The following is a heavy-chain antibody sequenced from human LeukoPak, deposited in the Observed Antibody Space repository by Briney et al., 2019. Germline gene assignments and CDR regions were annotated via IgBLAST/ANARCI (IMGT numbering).Heavy chain of an antibody. CDR3: AREGYCSSTSCYYYMDV. CDR2: ISAYNGNT. CDR1: GYTFTSYG. J-gene: IGHJ6*03. Sequence: ASVKVSCKASGYTFTSYGISWVRQAPGQGLEWMGWISAYNGNTNYAQKLQGRVTMTTDTSTSTAYMELRSLRSDDTAVYYCAREGYCSSTSCYYYMDVWGKGTTVTVSS. D-gene: IGHD2-2*01. V-gene: IGHV1-18*01.